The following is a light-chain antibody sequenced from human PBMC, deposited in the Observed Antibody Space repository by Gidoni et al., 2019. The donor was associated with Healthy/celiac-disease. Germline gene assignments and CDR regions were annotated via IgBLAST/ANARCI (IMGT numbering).Light chain of an antibody. CDR3: SSQTSSSTRGV. CDR2: DVS. V-gene: IGLV2-14*03. Sequence: GLARPAPWSGSPGQQITISCTGTSSDVGGYNYVSWYQQHPGKAPKLMIYDVSNRPSGVSNRFSGSKSGNTASMTISGRQAEEEADYYCSSQTSSSTRGVFGGGTKLTVL. J-gene: IGLJ2*01. CDR1: SSDVGGYNY.